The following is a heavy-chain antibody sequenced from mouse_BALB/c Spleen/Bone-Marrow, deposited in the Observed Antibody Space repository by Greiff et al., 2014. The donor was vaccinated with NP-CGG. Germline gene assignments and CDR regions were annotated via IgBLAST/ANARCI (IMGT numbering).Heavy chain of an antibody. CDR2: IYPGNSDT. V-gene: IGHV1-5*01. CDR3: LGWYFDV. J-gene: IGHJ1*01. D-gene: IGHD4-1*01. CDR1: GYSFTSNW. Sequence: SGTVLARPGASVKMSCKASGYSFTSNWMHWVKQRPGQGLEWIGAIYPGNSDTSYNQKFKGKAKLTAVTSASAAYMELSSLTNEDSAVYYCLGWYFDVWGAGTTVTVSS.